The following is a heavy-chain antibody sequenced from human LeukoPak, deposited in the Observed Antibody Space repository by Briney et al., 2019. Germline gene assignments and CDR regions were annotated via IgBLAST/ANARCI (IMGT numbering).Heavy chain of an antibody. D-gene: IGHD6-19*01. CDR1: GGSISSYY. CDR2: IYYSGST. V-gene: IGHV4-59*08. CDR3: ARLGSSGRVGILQH. Sequence: HSETLSLTCTVSGGSISSYYWSWIRQPPGKGLEWIGYIYYSGSTNYNPSLKSRVTISVDTSMNQFSLKLSSVTAADTAVYYCARLGSSGRVGILQHWGQGTLVTVSS. J-gene: IGHJ1*01.